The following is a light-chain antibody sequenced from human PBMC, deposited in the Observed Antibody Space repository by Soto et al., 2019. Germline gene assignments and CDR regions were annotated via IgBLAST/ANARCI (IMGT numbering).Light chain of an antibody. CDR1: SSDVGGYNY. CDR3: SSYTSSSTS. J-gene: IGLJ2*01. V-gene: IGLV2-14*01. CDR2: DVS. Sequence: QSALTQPASVSGSPGQSITISCTGTSSDVGGYNYVSWYQQHPGKAPKLMIYDVSNRPSGVSNRVSGSKSGNTASLTISGLQAEDEADYYCSSYTSSSTSFGGGTKLTVL.